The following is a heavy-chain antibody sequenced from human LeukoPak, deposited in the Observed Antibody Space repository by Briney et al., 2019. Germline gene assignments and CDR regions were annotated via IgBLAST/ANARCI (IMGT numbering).Heavy chain of an antibody. CDR2: MNIDGSST. CDR1: GFSFNKYW. J-gene: IGHJ4*02. D-gene: IGHD3-9*01. V-gene: IGHV3-74*01. CDR3: ARVYMTGTSFDS. Sequence: SGGSLRLSCAGSGFSFNKYWMHWVRQAPGKGLVWVSRMNIDGSSTSYADSVKGRFTISRDNAKNTLYLQMNSLRAEDTAVYYCARVYMTGTSFDSWGQGTLDTVSS.